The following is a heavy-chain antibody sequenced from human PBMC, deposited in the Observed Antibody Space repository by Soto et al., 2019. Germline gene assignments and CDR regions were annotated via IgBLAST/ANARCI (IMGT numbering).Heavy chain of an antibody. V-gene: IGHV3-15*01. CDR3: TTDLPYYDYIWGSYRFGN. CDR1: GFTFSNAW. D-gene: IGHD3-16*02. Sequence: EVQLVESGGGLVKPGGSLRLSCAASGFTFSNAWMSWVRQAPGKGLECVGRIKSKTDGGATDYAAPVKGRFTISRDDSKNTLYLQMNSLKTEDTAVYYCTTDLPYYDYIWGSYRFGNWGQGTLVTVSS. J-gene: IGHJ4*02. CDR2: IKSKTDGGAT.